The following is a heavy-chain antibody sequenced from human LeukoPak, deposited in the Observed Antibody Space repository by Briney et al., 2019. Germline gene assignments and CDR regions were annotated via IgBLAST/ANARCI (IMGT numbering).Heavy chain of an antibody. CDR1: GFTFSSYW. CDR2: IKQDGSES. CDR3: ASIYPPDY. Sequence: GGSLRLSCAASGFTFSSYWMSWVRQAPGKGLEWVANIKQDGSESYYVDSVKGRFTFSRDNAKNSLYLQINSLRAEDTAVYYCASIYPPDYWGQGTLVTVSS. D-gene: IGHD2/OR15-2a*01. J-gene: IGHJ4*02. V-gene: IGHV3-7*01.